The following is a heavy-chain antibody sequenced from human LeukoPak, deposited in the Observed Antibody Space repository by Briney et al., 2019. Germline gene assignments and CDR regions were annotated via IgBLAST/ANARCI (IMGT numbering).Heavy chain of an antibody. CDR2: INHSGST. CDR1: GGSFSGYY. Sequence: SETLSLTCAVYGGSFSGYYWSWIRQPPGKGLEWIGEINHSGSTNYNPSLKSRVTISVDTSKNQFSLKLSSVTAADTAVYYCARRGVATITNYYYYMDVWGKGTTVTISS. CDR3: ARRGVATITNYYYYMDV. D-gene: IGHD5-12*01. V-gene: IGHV4-34*01. J-gene: IGHJ6*03.